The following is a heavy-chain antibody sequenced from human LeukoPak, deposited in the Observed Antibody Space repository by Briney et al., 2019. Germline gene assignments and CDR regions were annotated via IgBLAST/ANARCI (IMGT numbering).Heavy chain of an antibody. D-gene: IGHD4-11*01. CDR3: ARDGHHYSNYDVGRFDP. J-gene: IGHJ5*02. CDR1: GYTLTSYG. V-gene: IGHV1-18*01. Sequence: PGASVKVSCKASGYTLTSYGISWVRQAPGQGLEWMGWISAYNGNTNYAQKLQGRVTMTTDTSTSTAYMELRSLRSDDTAVYYCARDGHHYSNYDVGRFDPWGQGTLVTVSS. CDR2: ISAYNGNT.